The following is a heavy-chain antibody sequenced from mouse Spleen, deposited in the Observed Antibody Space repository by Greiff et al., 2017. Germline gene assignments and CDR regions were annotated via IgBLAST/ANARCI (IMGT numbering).Heavy chain of an antibody. J-gene: IGHJ2*01. V-gene: IGHV5-9-1*01. CDR2: ISSGGSYT. CDR3: ASQIYDGSVDY. Sequence: EVMLVESGGGLVKPGGSLKLSCAASGFTFSSYAMSWVRQTPEKRLEWVATISSGGSYTYYPDSVKGRFTISRDNAKNTLYLQMSSLRSEDTAMYYCASQIYDGSVDYWGQGTTLTVSS. D-gene: IGHD2-3*01. CDR1: GFTFSSYA.